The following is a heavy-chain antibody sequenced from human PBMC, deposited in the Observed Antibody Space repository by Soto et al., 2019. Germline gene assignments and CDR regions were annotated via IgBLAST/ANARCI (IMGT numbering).Heavy chain of an antibody. Sequence: QVQLQESGPGLVKPSETLSLTCTVSGGSISSYYWSWIRQPPGKGLEWIGRINTTGSTNYNPSLKSRVTMSVDTSKSQFSLKLSSVTAADTAVYYCARVVGGSYLWWFDPWGQGTLVTVSS. J-gene: IGHJ5*02. V-gene: IGHV4-4*07. CDR3: ARVVGGSYLWWFDP. CDR1: GGSISSYY. CDR2: INTTGST. D-gene: IGHD1-26*01.